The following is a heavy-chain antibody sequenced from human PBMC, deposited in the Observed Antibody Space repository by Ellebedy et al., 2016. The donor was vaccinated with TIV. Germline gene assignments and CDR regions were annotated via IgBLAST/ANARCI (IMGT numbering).Heavy chain of an antibody. D-gene: IGHD6-13*01. Sequence: SVKVSXXASGGTFSSYAISWVRQAPGQGLEWMGGIIPIFGTANYAQKFQGRVTITADESTSTAYMELSSLRSEDTAVYYCARDRGGIAAAGTFFDYWGQGTLVTVSS. CDR3: ARDRGGIAAAGTFFDY. V-gene: IGHV1-69*13. J-gene: IGHJ4*02. CDR1: GGTFSSYA. CDR2: IIPIFGTA.